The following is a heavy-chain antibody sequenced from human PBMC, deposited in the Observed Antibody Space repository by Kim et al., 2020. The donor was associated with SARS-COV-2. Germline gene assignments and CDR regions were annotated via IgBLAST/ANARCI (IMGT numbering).Heavy chain of an antibody. CDR3: ARQGKYSYGTYRKYNWFDP. V-gene: IGHV5-51*01. J-gene: IGHJ5*02. CDR2: IYPGDSDT. D-gene: IGHD5-18*01. Sequence: GESLKISCKGSGYSFTSYWIGWVRQMPGKGLEWMGIIYPGDSDTRYSPSFQGQVTISADKSISTAYLQWSSLKASDTAMYYCARQGKYSYGTYRKYNWFDPWGQGTLVTVSS. CDR1: GYSFTSYW.